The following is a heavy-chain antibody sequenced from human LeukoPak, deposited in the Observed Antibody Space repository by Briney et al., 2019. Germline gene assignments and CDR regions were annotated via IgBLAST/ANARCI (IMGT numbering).Heavy chain of an antibody. J-gene: IGHJ4*02. V-gene: IGHV4-31*03. Sequence: SETLSLTCSVSGGSMNSYYWSWIRQHPGKGLEWIGYIYYSGSTYYNPSLKSRVTISVDTSKNQFSLKLSSVTAADTAVYYCARARYGDRRGYFDYWGQGTLVTVSS. CDR1: GGSMNSYY. CDR2: IYYSGST. D-gene: IGHD4-17*01. CDR3: ARARYGDRRGYFDY.